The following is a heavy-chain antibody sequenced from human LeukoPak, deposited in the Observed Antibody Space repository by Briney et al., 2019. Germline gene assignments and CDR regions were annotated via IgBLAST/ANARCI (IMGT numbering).Heavy chain of an antibody. Sequence: SVKVSCKASGGTFSSYAISWVRQTPGQGLEWMGGIIPIFGTANYAQKFQGRVTITADESTSTAYMELSSLRSEDTAVYYCARTQTGDYWYFDLWGRGTLVTVSS. D-gene: IGHD7-27*01. V-gene: IGHV1-69*13. J-gene: IGHJ2*01. CDR1: GGTFSSYA. CDR2: IIPIFGTA. CDR3: ARTQTGDYWYFDL.